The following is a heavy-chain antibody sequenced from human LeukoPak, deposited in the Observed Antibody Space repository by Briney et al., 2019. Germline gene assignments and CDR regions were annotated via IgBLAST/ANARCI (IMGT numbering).Heavy chain of an antibody. J-gene: IGHJ6*03. Sequence: GGSLRLSCAASGFTFGNYGIHWVRQAPGKGLEWVAFIRYDGSIKYYADSVKGRFTISRDNSKNTLYLQMNSLRAEDTAVYYCAKDSVKVTTVRRVPHYMDVWGKGTTVTISS. CDR3: AKDSVKVTTVRRVPHYMDV. V-gene: IGHV3-30*02. CDR1: GFTFGNYG. CDR2: IRYDGSIK. D-gene: IGHD4-17*01.